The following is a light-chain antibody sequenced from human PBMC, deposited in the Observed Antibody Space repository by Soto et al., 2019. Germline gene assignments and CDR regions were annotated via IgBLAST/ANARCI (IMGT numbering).Light chain of an antibody. CDR2: GAS. CDR3: QHYNSLPLT. J-gene: IGKJ4*01. Sequence: ERVMTQSPATLSVSPGERATLSCRASQSVSSNLAWYQQKPGQAPRLLIYGASTRATGIPARFSGSGSGTEFTLTISSLQSEDFAVYYCQHYNSLPLTFGGGTKVDIK. CDR1: QSVSSN. V-gene: IGKV3-15*01.